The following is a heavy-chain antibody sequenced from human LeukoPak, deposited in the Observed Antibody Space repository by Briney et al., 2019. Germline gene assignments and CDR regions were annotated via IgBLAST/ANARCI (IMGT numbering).Heavy chain of an antibody. V-gene: IGHV3-30*04. CDR2: ISYDGSNK. J-gene: IGHJ3*02. CDR1: GFTSNSYA. D-gene: IGHD6-13*01. Sequence: GRSLRLSCAASGFTSNSYAMHWVRQAPGKGLEWVALISYDGSNKYYADSVRGRFTISRDNSKNTLFLQMNSLRAEDTAVYYCARALIAAAGIDALDIWGQGTMVTVSS. CDR3: ARALIAAAGIDALDI.